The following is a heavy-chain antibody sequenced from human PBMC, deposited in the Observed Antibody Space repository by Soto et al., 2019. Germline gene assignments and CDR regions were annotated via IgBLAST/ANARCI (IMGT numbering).Heavy chain of an antibody. CDR3: ARGALLWFGESGEGMDV. V-gene: IGHV1-2*04. Sequence: GASVKVSCKASRYTFTGYYMHWVRQAPEQGLEWMGWINPNSGGTNYAQKFQGWVTMTRDTSISTAYMELSRLRSDDTAVYYCARGALLWFGESGEGMDVWGQGTTVTVSS. D-gene: IGHD3-10*01. J-gene: IGHJ6*02. CDR2: INPNSGGT. CDR1: RYTFTGYY.